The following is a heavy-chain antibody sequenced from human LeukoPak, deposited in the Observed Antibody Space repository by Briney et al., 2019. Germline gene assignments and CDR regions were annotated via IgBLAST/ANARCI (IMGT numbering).Heavy chain of an antibody. D-gene: IGHD3-16*01. CDR2: MNPNSGDT. J-gene: IGHJ4*02. V-gene: IGHV1-8*01. CDR1: GYTFTNYD. CDR3: TRSGFGGGVHFDY. Sequence: ASVKVSCKASGYTFTNYDINWVRQAAGQGLEWMGWMNPNSGDTGYVEKFQGRVTMTRDTSMNTAYMELSSLRSGDTAVYYCTRSGFGGGVHFDYWGQGTPVTVSS.